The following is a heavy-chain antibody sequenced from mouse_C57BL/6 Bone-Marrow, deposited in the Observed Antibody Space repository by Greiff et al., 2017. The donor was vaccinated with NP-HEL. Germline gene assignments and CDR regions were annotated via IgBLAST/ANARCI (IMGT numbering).Heavy chain of an antibody. CDR3: ARTPYYSNYWYFDV. CDR1: GYTFTSYW. Sequence: QVHVKQPGAELVKPGASVKMSCKASGYTFTSYWITWVKQRPGQGLEWIGDIYPGSGSTNYNEKFKSKATLTVDTSSSTAYMQLSSLTSEDSAVYYCARTPYYSNYWYFDVWGTGTTVTVSS. D-gene: IGHD2-5*01. CDR2: IYPGSGST. J-gene: IGHJ1*03. V-gene: IGHV1-55*01.